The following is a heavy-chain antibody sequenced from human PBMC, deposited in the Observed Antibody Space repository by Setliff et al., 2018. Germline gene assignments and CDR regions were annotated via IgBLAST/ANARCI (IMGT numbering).Heavy chain of an antibody. CDR2: NSVY. CDR3: ARGPPDFVVVPAAAKFDY. Sequence: ASVKVSCKTSGFVFITYGINWVRQAPGQGLEWMGWNSVYAREFQGRVTMTIDTPTSTAYMELRSLRSDDTAVYYCARGPPDFVVVPAAAKFDYWGPGTLVTVSS. CDR1: GFVFITYG. D-gene: IGHD2-2*01. V-gene: IGHV1-18*01. J-gene: IGHJ4*02.